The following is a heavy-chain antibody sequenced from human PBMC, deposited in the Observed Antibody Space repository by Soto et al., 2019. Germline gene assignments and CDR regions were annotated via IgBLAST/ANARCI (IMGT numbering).Heavy chain of an antibody. CDR1: GFTFSSYA. D-gene: IGHD6-19*01. J-gene: IGHJ4*02. CDR3: ARGKQWLLPGHGL. CDR2: ISYDGSNK. V-gene: IGHV3-30-3*01. Sequence: PGGSLRLSCEASGFTFSSYAMHWVRQAPGKGLEWVAVISYDGSNKYYADSVKGRFTISRDNSKNTLYLQMNSLRAEDTAVYYWARGKQWLLPGHGLCGQGTRVTVSS.